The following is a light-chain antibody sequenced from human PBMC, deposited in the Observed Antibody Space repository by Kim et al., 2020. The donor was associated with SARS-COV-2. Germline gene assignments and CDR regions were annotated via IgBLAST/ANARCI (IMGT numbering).Light chain of an antibody. CDR3: RQNYGAPRT. V-gene: IGKV1-27*01. J-gene: IGKJ4*01. CDR1: QDISTY. Sequence: DIQMTQSPSSLSASVGDRVTITCRASQDISTYLAWYQQKPGNSPNLLIYAASTLHSGVPSRFSGSGSGTDFTLTISDLQPEDVATLYCRQNYGAPRTFGGGTKVDIK. CDR2: AAS.